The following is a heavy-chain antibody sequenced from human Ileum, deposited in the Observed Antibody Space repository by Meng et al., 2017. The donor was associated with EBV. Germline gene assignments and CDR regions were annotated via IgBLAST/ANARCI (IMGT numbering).Heavy chain of an antibody. Sequence: QLQLRESGPGRVKPSETLPLTCTVSGGSISTSSYFWGWNRQTPGKGLEWIGSIHYNGGTAYNPSLQSRVTMSVDTSKNQFSLRLTSVTAADTAVYYCAKEQDDGDRGIHRIDSWGQGTLVTVSS. J-gene: IGHJ5*01. CDR3: AKEQDDGDRGIHRIDS. CDR1: GGSISTSSYF. V-gene: IGHV4-39*07. D-gene: IGHD5-18*01. CDR2: IHYNGGT.